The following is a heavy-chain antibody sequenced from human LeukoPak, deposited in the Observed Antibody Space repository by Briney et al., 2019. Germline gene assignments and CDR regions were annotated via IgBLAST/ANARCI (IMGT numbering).Heavy chain of an antibody. D-gene: IGHD4-23*01. V-gene: IGHV3-33*08. J-gene: IGHJ4*02. CDR3: ARERGTTVVTSSYFDY. Sequence: GGSLRLSCAASGFTFSNYGMHWVRQAPGKGLEWVAVIWYDGSNKYYADSVKGRFTISRDNSKNTLYLQMNSLRAEDTAVYYCARERGTTVVTSSYFDYWGQGTLVTVSS. CDR2: IWYDGSNK. CDR1: GFTFSNYG.